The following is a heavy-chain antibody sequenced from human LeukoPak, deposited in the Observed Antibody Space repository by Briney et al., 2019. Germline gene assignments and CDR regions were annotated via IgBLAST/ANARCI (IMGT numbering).Heavy chain of an antibody. CDR3: ARAGRHTQWLVPGDY. V-gene: IGHV1-69*13. CDR1: GGTFSSYA. Sequence: SVKVSCEASGGTFSSYAISWVRQAPGQGLEWMGGIIPIFGTANYAQKFQGRVTITADESTSTAYMELSSLRSEDTAVYYCARAGRHTQWLVPGDYWGQGTLVTVSS. CDR2: IIPIFGTA. D-gene: IGHD6-19*01. J-gene: IGHJ4*02.